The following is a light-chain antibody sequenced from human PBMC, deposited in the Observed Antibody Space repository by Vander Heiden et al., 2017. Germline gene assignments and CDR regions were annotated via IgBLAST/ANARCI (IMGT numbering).Light chain of an antibody. Sequence: SDDLTQPPSAAVSAGQTATITCSGDQLGDKNVCWYQQKPGQPPVLVIYQNTKRPSGIPERFSGFISGNTATLTISGTQVMDEGDYYCQAWDSSPWGIFGGGTKLTVL. CDR3: QAWDSSPWGI. CDR2: QNT. CDR1: QLGDKN. J-gene: IGLJ2*01. V-gene: IGLV3-1*01.